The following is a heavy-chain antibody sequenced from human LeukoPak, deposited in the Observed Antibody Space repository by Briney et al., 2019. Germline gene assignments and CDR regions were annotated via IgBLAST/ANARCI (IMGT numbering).Heavy chain of an antibody. CDR1: GFTFSTYW. Sequence: GGSLRLSCAASGFTFSTYWMSWVRQAPGKGLEWVANIKADGSEKNYVDSVKGRFTISRDDAKNSLYLQMNSLRAEDTAVYYCAREGYCSGTSCYINYWGQGILVTVSS. J-gene: IGHJ4*02. V-gene: IGHV3-7*03. D-gene: IGHD2-2*02. CDR3: AREGYCSGTSCYINY. CDR2: IKADGSEK.